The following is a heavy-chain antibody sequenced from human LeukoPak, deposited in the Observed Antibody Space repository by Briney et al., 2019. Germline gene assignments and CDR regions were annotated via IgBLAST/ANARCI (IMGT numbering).Heavy chain of an antibody. CDR1: GFTFSSHW. CDR3: TREGFGKSSFDC. J-gene: IGHJ4*02. CDR2: INSDGSST. D-gene: IGHD3-10*01. V-gene: IGHV3-74*01. Sequence: GGSLRLSCAASGFTFSSHWMHWVRQVPGKGLGWVSRINSDGSSTRYADSVKGRFTISRDNAKNTLYLQMNSLRAEDTAVYYRTREGFGKSSFDCWGQGTLVTVSS.